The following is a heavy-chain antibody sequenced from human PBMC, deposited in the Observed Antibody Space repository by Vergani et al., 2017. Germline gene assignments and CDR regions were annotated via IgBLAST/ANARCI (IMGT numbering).Heavy chain of an antibody. CDR1: GFTFSSYA. J-gene: IGHJ6*03. CDR2: ISYDGSNK. V-gene: IGHV3-30*01. Sequence: QVQLVESGGGVVQPGRSLRLSCAASGFTFSSYAMHWVRQAPGKGQEWVAVISYDGSNKYYADSVKGRFTISRDNSKNTLYLQMNSLRAEDTAVYYCAKGYNYGSGSYCYYMEVWGKGTTVTVSS. D-gene: IGHD3-10*01. CDR3: AKGYNYGSGSYCYYMEV.